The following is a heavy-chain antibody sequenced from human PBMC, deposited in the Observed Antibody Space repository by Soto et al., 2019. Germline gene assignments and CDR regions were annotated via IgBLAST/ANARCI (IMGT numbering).Heavy chain of an antibody. CDR3: ARVPSGYDDIWGRYRRYNWFDP. CDR2: INHSGST. CDR1: GGSFSGYY. D-gene: IGHD3-16*02. J-gene: IGHJ5*02. V-gene: IGHV4-34*01. Sequence: PSETLSLTCAVYGGSFSGYYWSWIRQPPGKGLEWIGEINHSGSTNYNPSLKSRVTISVDTSKNQFSLKLSSVTAADTAVYYCARVPSGYDDIWGRYRRYNWFDPWGQGTLVTVSS.